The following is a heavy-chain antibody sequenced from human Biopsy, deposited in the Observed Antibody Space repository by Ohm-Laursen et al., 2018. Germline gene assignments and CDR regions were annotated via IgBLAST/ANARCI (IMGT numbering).Heavy chain of an antibody. Sequence: SETLSLTCTVSGGSVNSYSWSWIRQPPGKGLEWIGYIYYSGSINYNPSLKSRVTMSVDTSKNQFSLNLRSVTAADTAVYYCARGTGRYYVYGAFDIWGQGTVVTVSS. J-gene: IGHJ3*02. CDR3: ARGTGRYYVYGAFDI. V-gene: IGHV4-59*02. CDR1: GGSVNSYS. CDR2: IYYSGSI. D-gene: IGHD1-26*01.